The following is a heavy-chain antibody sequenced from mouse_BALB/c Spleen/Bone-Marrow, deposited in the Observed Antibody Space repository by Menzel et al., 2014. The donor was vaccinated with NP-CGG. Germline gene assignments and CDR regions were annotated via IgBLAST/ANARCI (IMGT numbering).Heavy chain of an antibody. D-gene: IGHD2-2*01. CDR1: GYTFTSYW. Sequence: QVQPQQSGAELAKPGASVKMSCKASGYTFTSYWMHWVKQRPGQGLEWIGYINPSTGYTEYNQKFKDKATLTADKSSSTAYMQLSSLTSEDSAVYYCARGVRGYDGFAYWGQGTLVTVSA. CDR3: ARGVRGYDGFAY. CDR2: INPSTGYT. J-gene: IGHJ3*01. V-gene: IGHV1-7*01.